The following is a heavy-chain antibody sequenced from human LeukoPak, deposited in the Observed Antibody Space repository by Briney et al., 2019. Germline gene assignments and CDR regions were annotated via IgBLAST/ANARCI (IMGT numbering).Heavy chain of an antibody. D-gene: IGHD2-15*01. CDR3: ARRYCSGGSCYSSFDP. V-gene: IGHV5-51*01. CDR1: GYSFTSYW. J-gene: IGHJ5*02. Sequence: GESLKISCKGSGYSFTSYWIDWVRQMPGKGLEWMGIIYPGDSDTRYSPSFQGQVTISADKSISTAYLQWSSLKASDTAMYYCARRYCSGGSCYSSFDPWGQGTLVTVSS. CDR2: IYPGDSDT.